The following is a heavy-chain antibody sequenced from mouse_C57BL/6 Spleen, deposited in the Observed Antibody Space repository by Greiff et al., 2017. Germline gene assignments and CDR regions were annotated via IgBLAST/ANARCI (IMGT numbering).Heavy chain of an antibody. V-gene: IGHV5-17*01. CDR3: ARMGFDD. Sequence: EVQLQESGGGLVKPGGSLKLSCAASGFTFSDSGMHWVRQAPEKGLEWVAYISSGSSTIYYADTVKGRFTISRDNAKNTLFLQMTSLRSEDTAMYYCARMGFDDWGQGTTLTVSS. CDR2: ISSGSSTI. J-gene: IGHJ2*01. CDR1: GFTFSDSG.